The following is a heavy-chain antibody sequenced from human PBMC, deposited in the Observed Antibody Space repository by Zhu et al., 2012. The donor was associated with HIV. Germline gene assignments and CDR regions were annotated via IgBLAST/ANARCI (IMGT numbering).Heavy chain of an antibody. CDR2: IYYSGST. Sequence: QVQLEEPGPGLVKPSRTLSLSCTVSGGSTSSGDYYWSWIRQSPGKGLEWIGYIYYSGSTYYNPSLKSRVTISLDTSKNQFSLRLSSVTAADTAVYYCAREGRDGYNDYWGQGTLVTVSS. CDR1: GGSTSSGDYY. V-gene: IGHV4-30-4*01. D-gene: IGHD5-24*01. J-gene: IGHJ4*02. CDR3: AREGRDGYNDY.